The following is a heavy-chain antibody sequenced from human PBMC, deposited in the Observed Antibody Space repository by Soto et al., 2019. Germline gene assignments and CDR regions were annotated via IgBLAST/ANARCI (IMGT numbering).Heavy chain of an antibody. J-gene: IGHJ5*02. CDR2: ISGSGGST. D-gene: IGHD3-9*01. Sequence: PGGSLRLSCAASGFTFSSYAMSWVRQAPGKGLEWVSVISGSGGSTYYADSVKGRFTISRDNSKNTLYLQMNSLRAEDTAVYYSAKALRYFDQNWFDPWGQGTLVTVSS. CDR3: AKALRYFDQNWFDP. CDR1: GFTFSSYA. V-gene: IGHV3-23*01.